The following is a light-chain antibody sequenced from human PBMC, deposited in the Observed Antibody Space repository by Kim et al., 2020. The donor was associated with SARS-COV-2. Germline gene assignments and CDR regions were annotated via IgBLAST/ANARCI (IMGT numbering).Light chain of an antibody. V-gene: IGKV3-20*01. CDR2: AAS. CDR1: QSVNSNY. CDR3: QLFDTSLYT. J-gene: IGKJ2*01. Sequence: LSPGERATLSCRTSQSVNSNYLAWYQQRPGQVPRLLIYAASSRDTGIPDRFTGSGSGTDFTLTISRLEPEDFAVYYCQLFDTSLYTFGQGTKLEI.